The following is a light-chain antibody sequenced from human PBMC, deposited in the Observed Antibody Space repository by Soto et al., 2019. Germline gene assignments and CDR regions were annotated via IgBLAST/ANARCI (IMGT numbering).Light chain of an antibody. CDR2: DVS. CDR3: SSYTSSSTF. CDR1: SSDVGGYNY. Sequence: QSALTQPASVSGSPGQSITISCTGTSSDVGGYNYVSWYQQPPGKAPKLMNYDVSNRPSGVSNRCSGYKSGNTASLTISGLQAEDEADYYCSSYTSSSTFFGTGTKLTVL. V-gene: IGLV2-14*01. J-gene: IGLJ1*01.